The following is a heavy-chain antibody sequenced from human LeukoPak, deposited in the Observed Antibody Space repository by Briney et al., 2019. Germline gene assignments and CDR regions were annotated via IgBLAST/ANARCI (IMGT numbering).Heavy chain of an antibody. CDR3: AKGRDFLDY. CDR2: ISGSGGNT. J-gene: IGHJ4*02. D-gene: IGHD2/OR15-2a*01. CDR1: GFPFSSYA. Sequence: GGSLRLSCAASGFPFSSYAMTWVRQAPGKGLEWVSVISGSGGNTYHADSVKGRFTISRDNSKNTLSLQMNSLRVEDTAVYYCAKGRDFLDYWGQGTLVTVSS. V-gene: IGHV3-23*01.